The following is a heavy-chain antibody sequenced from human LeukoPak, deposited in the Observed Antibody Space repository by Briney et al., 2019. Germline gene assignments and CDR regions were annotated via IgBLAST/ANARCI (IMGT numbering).Heavy chain of an antibody. D-gene: IGHD6-19*01. CDR2: IRYDGSNK. V-gene: IGHV3-30*02. J-gene: IGHJ4*02. CDR3: ARDPGDVAVPSYFDY. Sequence: PGGSLRLSCAASGFTFSSYGMHWVRQAPGKGLEWVVFIRYDGSNKYYADSVKGRFTISRDNSKNTLYLQMNSLRAEDTAVYYCARDPGDVAVPSYFDYWGQGTLVTVSS. CDR1: GFTFSSYG.